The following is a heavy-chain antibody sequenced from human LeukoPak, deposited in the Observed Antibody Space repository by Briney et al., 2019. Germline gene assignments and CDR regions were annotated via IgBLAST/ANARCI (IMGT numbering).Heavy chain of an antibody. V-gene: IGHV1-69*04. J-gene: IGHJ4*02. CDR3: ARDYPDSSGSYYFDY. Sequence: GASVKVSCKASGGTFSSYAISWVRQAPGQGLEWMGRIIPIFGIANYAQKFQGRVTITADKSTSAAYMELSSLRSEDTAVYYCARDYPDSSGSYYFDYWGQGTLVTVSS. D-gene: IGHD6-19*01. CDR2: IIPIFGIA. CDR1: GGTFSSYA.